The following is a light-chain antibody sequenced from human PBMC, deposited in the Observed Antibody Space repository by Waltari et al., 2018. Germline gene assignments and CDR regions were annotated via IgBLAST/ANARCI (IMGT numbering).Light chain of an antibody. CDR3: QQFYETPRS. J-gene: IGKJ2*01. V-gene: IGKV1-NL1*01. CDR2: GVS. CDR1: QAFATS. Sequence: DIQLTQSPSSLSATLGDRVTITCRSSQAFATSLAWFQQKPGQAPRLLVYGVSTLYDGVPSRFSGSRSGTDFFLTITNLQPDDFAVYYCQQFYETPRSFGQGTRL.